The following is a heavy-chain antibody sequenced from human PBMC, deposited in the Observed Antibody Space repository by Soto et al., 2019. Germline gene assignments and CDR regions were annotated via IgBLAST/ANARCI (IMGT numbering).Heavy chain of an antibody. J-gene: IGHJ4*02. D-gene: IGHD3-10*01. CDR3: ARNSYYYGSGSDY. CDR2: IYYSGST. CDR1: GGSISSGDYY. V-gene: IGHV4-30-4*01. Sequence: SETLSLTCTVSGGSISSGDYYWSWIRQPPGKGLEWIGYIYYSGSTYYNPSLKSRVTISVDTSKNQFSLKLSSVTAADTAVYYCARNSYYYGSGSDYWGQGTLVTAPQ.